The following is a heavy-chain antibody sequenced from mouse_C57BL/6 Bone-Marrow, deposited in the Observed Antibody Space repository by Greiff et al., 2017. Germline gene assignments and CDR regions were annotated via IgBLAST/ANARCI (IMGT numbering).Heavy chain of an antibody. CDR3: ARSEREDAMDY. CDR2: INPNNGGT. V-gene: IGHV1-26*01. Sequence: EVQLQQSGPELVKPGASVKISCKASGHTFTDYYMNWVKQSHGKSLEWIGDINPNNGGTSYNQKFKGKATLTVDKSSSTAYMELRSLTSEDSAVYYCARSEREDAMDYWGQGTSVTVSS. CDR1: GHTFTDYY. J-gene: IGHJ4*01.